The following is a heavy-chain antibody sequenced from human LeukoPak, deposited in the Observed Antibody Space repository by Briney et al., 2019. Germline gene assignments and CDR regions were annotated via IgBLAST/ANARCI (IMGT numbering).Heavy chain of an antibody. Sequence: SETLSLTCTVSGGSISSHYWSWIRQPPGKGLEWIGYIYYSGSTNYNPSLTSRVTISVDTSKNQFSLRLSSLTAADAGVYYCARYCSGGSCYPYTIDYWGQGTLVTVSS. CDR1: GGSISSHY. J-gene: IGHJ4*02. CDR2: IYYSGST. V-gene: IGHV4-59*11. CDR3: ARYCSGGSCYPYTIDY. D-gene: IGHD2-15*01.